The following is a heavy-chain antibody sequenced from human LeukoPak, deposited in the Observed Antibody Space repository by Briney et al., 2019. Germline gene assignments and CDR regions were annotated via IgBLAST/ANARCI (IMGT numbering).Heavy chain of an antibody. J-gene: IGHJ4*02. Sequence: GGSLRLSCAVSGFTLRSYWMSWVRQAPGKGLEWVANIKQDGSEKYYVDSVKGRFTISRDNAKNSLYLQMNSLRAEDTATYYCARDGTRQINIAVPGGDYWGQGTLVTVSS. D-gene: IGHD6-19*01. CDR3: ARDGTRQINIAVPGGDY. CDR2: IKQDGSEK. CDR1: GFTLRSYW. V-gene: IGHV3-7*01.